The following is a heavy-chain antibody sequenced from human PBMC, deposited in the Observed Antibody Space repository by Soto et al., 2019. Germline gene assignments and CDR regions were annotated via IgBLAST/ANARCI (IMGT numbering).Heavy chain of an antibody. D-gene: IGHD6-25*01. CDR3: ARRRPHYYYGMEL. CDR1: VGSISSGGYY. V-gene: IGHV4-31*03. CDR2: IYYSGST. Sequence: PSETLSLTCTVSVGSISSGGYYWSGIRQHPGKGLEWIGYIYYSGSTYYNPSLKSRVTISVDTSKNQFSLKLSSVTAADTAVYYCARRRPHYYYGMELLGQATTVRVSS. J-gene: IGHJ6*01.